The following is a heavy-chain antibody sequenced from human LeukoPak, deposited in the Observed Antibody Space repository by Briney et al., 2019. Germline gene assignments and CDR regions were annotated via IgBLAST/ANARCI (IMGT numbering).Heavy chain of an antibody. Sequence: ASVKVSCKASGYTFTGYYIHWVRQAPGQGLEWMGWINHNSGGTNYAQKFQGRVTLTRDTSITTAYMELSSLRFDDTAVYYCARECSGGDCYSRTFDYWGQGTLVTVSS. CDR3: ARECSGGDCYSRTFDY. J-gene: IGHJ4*02. CDR1: GYTFTGYY. D-gene: IGHD2-15*01. CDR2: INHNSGGT. V-gene: IGHV1-2*02.